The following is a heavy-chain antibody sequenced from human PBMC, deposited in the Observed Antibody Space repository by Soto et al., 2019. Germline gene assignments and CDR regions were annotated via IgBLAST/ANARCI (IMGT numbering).Heavy chain of an antibody. CDR3: ARLEGGYYYAFDY. CDR2: IKQDGSEK. CDR1: GFTFSSYW. Sequence: PGGSLRLSCAASGFTFSSYWMIWVRQAPGKGLEWVANIKQDGSEKYYVDSVKGRFTISRDNAKNSLYLQMNSLRAEDTAVYYCARLEGGYYYAFDYWGQGTLVTVSS. D-gene: IGHD3-22*01. V-gene: IGHV3-7*01. J-gene: IGHJ4*02.